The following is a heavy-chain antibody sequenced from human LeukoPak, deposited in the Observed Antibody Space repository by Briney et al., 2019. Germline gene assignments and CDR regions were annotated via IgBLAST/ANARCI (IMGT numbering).Heavy chain of an antibody. CDR2: MNPNSGNT. J-gene: IGHJ4*02. V-gene: IGHV1-8*01. CDR3: ARGFFSDC. Sequence: GLEWMGWMNPNSGNTGYAQKFQGRVTMTRNTSISTAYMELSSLRSEDTAVYYCARGFFSDCWGQGTLVTVSS.